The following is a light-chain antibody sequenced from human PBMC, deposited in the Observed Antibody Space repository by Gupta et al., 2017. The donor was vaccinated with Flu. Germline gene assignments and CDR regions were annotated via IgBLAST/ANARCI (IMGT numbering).Light chain of an antibody. CDR1: NSDVGGYNS. CDR3: SSYAVTNNLI. V-gene: IGLV2-8*01. CDR2: EVS. Sequence: QSALTQPPSASGSPGQSVTISCTGTNSDVGGYNSVSWYQQHPGKAPKLMIYEVSKRPSGVPDRFSGSKQSNNKSGNTASLTVSGLQAEDEADYYCSSYAVTNNLIFGGGTKLTVL. J-gene: IGLJ2*01.